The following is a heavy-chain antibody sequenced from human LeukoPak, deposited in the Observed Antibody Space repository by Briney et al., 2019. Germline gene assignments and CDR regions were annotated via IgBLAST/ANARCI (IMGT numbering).Heavy chain of an antibody. CDR3: ARDQSAPRMAALAY. CDR1: GFTFSSYA. CDR2: ISYDGSNK. J-gene: IGHJ4*02. Sequence: PGRSLRLSCAASGFTFSSYAMHWVRRAPGKGLEWVAVISYDGSNKYYADSVKGRFTISRDNSKNTLYLQMNSLRAEDTAVYYCARDQSAPRMAALAYWGQGTLVTVSS. D-gene: IGHD2-8*01. V-gene: IGHV3-30-3*01.